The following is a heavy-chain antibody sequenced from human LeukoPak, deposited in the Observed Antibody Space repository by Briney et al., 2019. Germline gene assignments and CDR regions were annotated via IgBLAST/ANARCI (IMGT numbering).Heavy chain of an antibody. CDR2: IYYSGST. CDR3: ARDAGLVRGVITD. V-gene: IGHV4-59*12. CDR1: GGSISSYY. D-gene: IGHD3-10*01. Sequence: SETLSLTCTVSGGSISSYYWSWIRQPPGKGLEWIGYIYYSGSTNYNPSLKSRVTISVDTSKNQFSLKLSSVTAADTAVYYCARDAGLVRGVITDWGQGTLVTVSS. J-gene: IGHJ4*02.